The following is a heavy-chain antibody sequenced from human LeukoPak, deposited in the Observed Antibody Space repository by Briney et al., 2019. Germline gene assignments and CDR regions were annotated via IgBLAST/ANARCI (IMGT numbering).Heavy chain of an antibody. J-gene: IGHJ4*02. CDR3: AKRRGIAVAGTAGLMDY. D-gene: IGHD6-19*01. V-gene: IGHV3-30-3*02. CDR1: GFTFSSYA. CDR2: ISYDGSNK. Sequence: PGGSLRLSCAASGFTFSSYAMHWVRQAPGKGLEWVAVISYDGSNKYYADSVKGRFTISRDNSKNTLYLQMNSLRAEDTAVYYCAKRRGIAVAGTAGLMDYWGQGTLVTVSS.